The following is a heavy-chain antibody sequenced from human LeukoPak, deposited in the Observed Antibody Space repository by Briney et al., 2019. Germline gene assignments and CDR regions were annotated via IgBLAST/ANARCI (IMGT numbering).Heavy chain of an antibody. CDR3: ARSPSYQLLFYYYYYMDV. CDR2: INHSGST. J-gene: IGHJ6*03. V-gene: IGHV4-38-2*02. CDR1: GYSISSGYY. Sequence: SETLSLTCTVSGYSISSGYYWGWIRQPPGKGLEWIGEINHSGSTNYNPSLKSRVTISVDTSKNQFSLKLSSVTAADTAVYYCARSPSYQLLFYYYYYMDVWGKGTTVTVSS. D-gene: IGHD2-2*01.